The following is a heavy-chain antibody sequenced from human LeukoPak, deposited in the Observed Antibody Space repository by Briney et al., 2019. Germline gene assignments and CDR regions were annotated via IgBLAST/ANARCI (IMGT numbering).Heavy chain of an antibody. V-gene: IGHV4-4*07. Sequence: SQTLSLTCTVSGGSISSYYWSWIRQPAGKGLEWIERILASGSTDYNPSLKSRVTMSVDTSKNQFSLKLSSVTAADTAVYYCARDGGLLWFGELFLNYYYYYGMDVWGQGTTVTVSS. J-gene: IGHJ6*02. D-gene: IGHD3-10*01. CDR1: GGSISSYY. CDR2: ILASGST. CDR3: ARDGGLLWFGELFLNYYYYYGMDV.